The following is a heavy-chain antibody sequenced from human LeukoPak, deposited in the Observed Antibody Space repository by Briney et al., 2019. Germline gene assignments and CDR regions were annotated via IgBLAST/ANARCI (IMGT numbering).Heavy chain of an antibody. Sequence: GGSLRLSCAASGLSFSSYWMHWVRHAPGKGLVWVSRINGDGSSTTYADSVKGRFTSSRDNAKNTLYLQMNSLRAEDTAVYYCARGSSGWYLLDYWGQGTLVTVSS. J-gene: IGHJ4*02. CDR3: ARGSSGWYLLDY. CDR2: INGDGSST. CDR1: GLSFSSYW. V-gene: IGHV3-74*01. D-gene: IGHD6-19*01.